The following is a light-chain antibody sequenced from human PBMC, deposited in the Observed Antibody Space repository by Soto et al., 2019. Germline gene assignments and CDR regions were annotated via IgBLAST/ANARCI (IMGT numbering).Light chain of an antibody. CDR1: SSDVGGYNY. J-gene: IGLJ2*01. CDR2: DVG. V-gene: IGLV2-14*03. Sequence: QSVLTQPASVSGSPGQSITISCTGTSSDVGGYNYVSWYQQHPGKAPKLMISDVGNRPSGVSNRFSGSKSGNTASLTISGLQAEDEADYYCSSYTSSSTLVFGGGTKLTVL. CDR3: SSYTSSSTLV.